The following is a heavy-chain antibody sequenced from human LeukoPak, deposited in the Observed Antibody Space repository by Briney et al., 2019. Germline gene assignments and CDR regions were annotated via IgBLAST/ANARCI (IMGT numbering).Heavy chain of an antibody. CDR2: INHSGST. CDR1: GGSFSGYY. V-gene: IGHV4-34*01. Sequence: SESLSLTWAVYGGSFSGYYWSWMRQPPGKGLEWIGEINHSGSTNYNPSLKSRVTISVDTSKNQFSLKLSSVTAADTAVYYCASQASGYSYGDYYYGMDVWGQGTTVTVSS. CDR3: ASQASGYSYGDYYYGMDV. D-gene: IGHD5-18*01. J-gene: IGHJ6*02.